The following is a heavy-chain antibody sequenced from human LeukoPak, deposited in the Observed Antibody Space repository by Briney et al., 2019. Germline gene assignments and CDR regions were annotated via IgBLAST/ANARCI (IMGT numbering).Heavy chain of an antibody. V-gene: IGHV1-18*01. CDR1: GYIFTSYG. J-gene: IGHJ4*02. D-gene: IGHD3-9*01. CDR2: ISALNGNT. CDR3: ARDPGYYDILTGYVY. Sequence: GASVKVSCKASGYIFTSYGFAWVRQAPGQGLEWMGWISALNGNTNYAQKLQGRVTMTTDTSTSTAYMELRSLRSDDTAVYYCARDPGYYDILTGYVYWGQGTLVTVSS.